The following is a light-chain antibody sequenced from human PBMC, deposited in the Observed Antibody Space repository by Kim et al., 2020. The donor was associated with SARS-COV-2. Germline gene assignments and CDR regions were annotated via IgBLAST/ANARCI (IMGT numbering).Light chain of an antibody. J-gene: IGKJ4*01. V-gene: IGKV3-15*01. CDR3: QQFHEWPPIT. CDR2: RVS. Sequence: EIVMTQSPATLSVSPGERVTLSCRASQNIGSALAWYQQRPGQAPRLLISRVSARATGVPVRFTGGGSGTDFTLTISSLQSEDIAVYYCQQFHEWPPITFGGGTKVEIK. CDR1: QNIGSA.